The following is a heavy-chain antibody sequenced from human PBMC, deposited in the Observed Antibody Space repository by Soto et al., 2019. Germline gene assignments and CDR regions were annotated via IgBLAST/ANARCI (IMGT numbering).Heavy chain of an antibody. V-gene: IGHV3-23*01. CDR2: ITASGGST. D-gene: IGHD3-3*01. CDR1: KFTFSRYA. Sequence: EEQLLESGGGLVQPGGSLRLSCATSKFTFSRYAMTWVRQAPGKGLEWVSSITASGGSTYYADSVKGRVTISRDNSENTVHLQMSALRAEDTAGDYCVKDWSGNSCLCLDVWGQGTTVTVSS. CDR3: VKDWSGNSCLCLDV. J-gene: IGHJ6*02.